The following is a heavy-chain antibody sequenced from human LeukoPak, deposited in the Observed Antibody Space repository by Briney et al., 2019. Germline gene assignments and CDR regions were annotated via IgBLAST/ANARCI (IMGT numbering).Heavy chain of an antibody. CDR1: GFTFSSYA. CDR3: AKQAAWELLSRDYFDY. V-gene: IGHV3-23*01. J-gene: IGHJ4*02. D-gene: IGHD1-26*01. Sequence: PGGSLRLSCAASGFTFSSYAMSWVRQAPGKGLEWVSAISGSGGSTYYADSVKGRFTISRDNSKNTLYLQMNSLRAEDTAVYYCAKQAAWELLSRDYFDYWGQGTLVTVSS. CDR2: ISGSGGST.